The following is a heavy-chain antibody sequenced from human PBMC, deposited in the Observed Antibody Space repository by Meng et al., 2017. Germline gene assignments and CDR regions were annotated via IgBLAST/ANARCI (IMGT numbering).Heavy chain of an antibody. V-gene: IGHV4-30-2*01. Sequence: LQLQESGSGLVKPSQTLSLSCAVSGGSVSSGGYSWNWIRQPPGKGLEWICYIFHSGTTYYNPSLESRVTISIDTSKNQFSLKVTSATAADTAVYYCARGYGGLDYWGQGTLVTVSS. J-gene: IGHJ4*02. CDR2: IFHSGTT. CDR1: GGSVSSGGYS. D-gene: IGHD3-10*01. CDR3: ARGYGGLDY.